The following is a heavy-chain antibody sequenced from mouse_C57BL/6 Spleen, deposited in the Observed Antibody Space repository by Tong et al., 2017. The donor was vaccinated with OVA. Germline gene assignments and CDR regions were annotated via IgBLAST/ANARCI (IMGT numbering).Heavy chain of an antibody. CDR2: INPNNGGT. Sequence: EVQLQESGPELVKPGASVKMSCKASGYTFTDYNMHWVKQSHGKSLEWIGYINPNNGGTSYNQKFKGKATLTVDTSSSTAYMELHSLTSEDSAVYFCARYGNYVWYFDVWGTGTTVTVSS. V-gene: IGHV1-22*01. D-gene: IGHD2-1*01. CDR3: ARYGNYVWYFDV. CDR1: GYTFTDYN. J-gene: IGHJ1*03.